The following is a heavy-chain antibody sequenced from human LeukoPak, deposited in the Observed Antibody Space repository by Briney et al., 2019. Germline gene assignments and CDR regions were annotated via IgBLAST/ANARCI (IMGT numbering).Heavy chain of an antibody. Sequence: SETLSLTCAVYGGSFSGYYWSWIRQPPGKGLEWIGEINHSGSTNYNPSLKSRVTISVDTSKNQFSLHLSSLTAADTAVYFCARIRSHVPATSPADSWGQGTLVTVSS. D-gene: IGHD2-2*01. CDR2: INHSGST. V-gene: IGHV4-34*01. CDR1: GGSFSGYY. J-gene: IGHJ5*01. CDR3: ARIRSHVPATSPADS.